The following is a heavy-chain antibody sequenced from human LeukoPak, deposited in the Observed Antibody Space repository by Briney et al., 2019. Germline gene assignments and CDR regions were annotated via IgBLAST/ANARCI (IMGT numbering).Heavy chain of an antibody. Sequence: GRSLRLSCAASGFTFDDYAKHWVRQAPGKGLEWVSGISWNSGSIGYADSVKGRFTISRDNAKNSLYLQMNSLRAEDTALYYCAKDIGRNYYYGMDVWGQGTTVTVSS. D-gene: IGHD1-26*01. J-gene: IGHJ6*02. V-gene: IGHV3-9*01. CDR3: AKDIGRNYYYGMDV. CDR1: GFTFDDYA. CDR2: ISWNSGSI.